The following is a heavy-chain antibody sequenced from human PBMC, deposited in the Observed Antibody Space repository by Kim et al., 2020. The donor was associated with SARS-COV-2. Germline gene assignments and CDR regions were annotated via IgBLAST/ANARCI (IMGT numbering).Heavy chain of an antibody. J-gene: IGHJ2*01. CDR3: ARGRLAYCSGGSCYSGSGKAYWYFDL. CDR2: INHSGST. Sequence: SETLSLTCAVYGGSFSGYYWSWIRQPPGKGLEWIGEINHSGSTNYNPSLKSRVTISVDTSKNQFSLKLSSVTAADTAVYYCARGRLAYCSGGSCYSGSGKAYWYFDLWGRGTLVTVSS. CDR1: GGSFSGYY. D-gene: IGHD2-15*01. V-gene: IGHV4-34*01.